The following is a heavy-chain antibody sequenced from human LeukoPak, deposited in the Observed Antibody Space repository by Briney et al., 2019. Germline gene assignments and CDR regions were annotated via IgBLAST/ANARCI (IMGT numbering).Heavy chain of an antibody. V-gene: IGHV3-7*01. CDR3: ARDDKRTSGPAFDY. J-gene: IGHJ4*02. D-gene: IGHD3-16*01. CDR2: IKQDGSEK. Sequence: GGSLRLSCAASGFTFSSYGMSWVRQAPGKGLEWVANIKQDGSEKYYVDSVKGRFTISRDNAKNSLYLQMNSLRAEDTAVYYCARDDKRTSGPAFDYWGQGTLVTVSS. CDR1: GFTFSSYG.